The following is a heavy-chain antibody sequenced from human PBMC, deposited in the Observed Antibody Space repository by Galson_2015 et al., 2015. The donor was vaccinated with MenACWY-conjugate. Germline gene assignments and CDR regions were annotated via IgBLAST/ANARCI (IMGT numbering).Heavy chain of an antibody. D-gene: IGHD2-2*02. V-gene: IGHV4-34*01. CDR1: GGSVSGHH. CDR3: ARGVNLYGYFFYIDV. Sequence: GTLSLPCGVSGGSVSGHHWPWLRQPPGRELEWIREVIPSGSITYNPSLKRRPTVSLDTSNKQFSLKLSSVTAADTAVYYCARGVNLYGYFFYIDVWGKGTTVTVSS. CDR2: VIPSGSI. J-gene: IGHJ6*03.